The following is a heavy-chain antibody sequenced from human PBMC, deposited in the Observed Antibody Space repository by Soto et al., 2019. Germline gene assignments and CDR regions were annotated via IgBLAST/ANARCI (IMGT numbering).Heavy chain of an antibody. CDR3: AKDRSSTMIVVVVYYFDY. Sequence: PGGSLRLSCAASGFTFSSYAMSWVRQAPGKGLEWVSAISGSGGSTYYADSVKGRFTISRDNSKNTLYLQMNSLRAEDTAVYYCAKDRSSTMIVVVVYYFDYWGQGTLVTVSS. CDR1: GFTFSSYA. D-gene: IGHD3-22*01. CDR2: ISGSGGST. V-gene: IGHV3-23*01. J-gene: IGHJ4*02.